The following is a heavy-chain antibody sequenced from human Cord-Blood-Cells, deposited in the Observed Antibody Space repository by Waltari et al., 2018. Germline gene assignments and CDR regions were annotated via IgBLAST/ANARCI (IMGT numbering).Heavy chain of an antibody. D-gene: IGHD2-2*01. CDR1: GSTCTGSD. J-gene: IGHJ4*02. CDR2: MNPNSGNT. V-gene: IGHV1-8*01. CDR3: AREYWDIVVVPAAFGY. Sequence: QVQLVQSGAEVKKPGTSVKVSCTASGSTCTGSDIHWVRQASGQGLEWMGWMNPNSGNTGYAQKFQGRVTMTRNTSISTAYMELSSLRSEDTAVYYCAREYWDIVVVPAAFGYWGQGTLVTVSS.